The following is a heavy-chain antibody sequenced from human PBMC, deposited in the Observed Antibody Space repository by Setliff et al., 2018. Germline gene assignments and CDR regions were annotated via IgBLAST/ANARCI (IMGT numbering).Heavy chain of an antibody. V-gene: IGHV3-48*02. J-gene: IGHJ4*02. D-gene: IGHD6-13*01. CDR2: ISSISSSTI. Sequence: GGSLRLSCAASGFNFMNYGMNWVRQAPGEGLEWVAYISSISSSTIYYADSVKGRFTISRDKAHHSLFLQMNSLRDEDAAVYYCAKDRPQQQQLNPWDWGQGTLVTVSS. CDR1: GFNFMNYG. CDR3: AKDRPQQQQLNPWD.